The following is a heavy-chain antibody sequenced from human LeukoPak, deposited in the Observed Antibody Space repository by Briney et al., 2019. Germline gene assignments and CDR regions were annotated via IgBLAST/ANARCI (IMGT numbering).Heavy chain of an antibody. V-gene: IGHV6-1*01. CDR3: AREATVRGVIIHSYFDY. CDR1: GDSVSSNSAA. D-gene: IGHD3-10*01. CDR2: TYYRSKWYN. Sequence: SQTLSLTCAISGDSVSSNSAAWNWIRQSPSRGLEWLGRTYYRSKWYNDYAVSVKSRITINPDTSKNQFSLQLNSVTPEDTAVYYCAREATVRGVIIHSYFDYWGQGTLVTVSS. J-gene: IGHJ4*02.